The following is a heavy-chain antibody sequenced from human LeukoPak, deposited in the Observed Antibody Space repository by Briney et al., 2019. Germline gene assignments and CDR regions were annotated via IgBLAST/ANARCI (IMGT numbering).Heavy chain of an antibody. CDR3: AKAHCSSTSCSRADN. D-gene: IGHD2-2*01. V-gene: IGHV3-23*01. Sequence: GGSLRLSCAASGFTFTRNAMAWVRQAPGKGLEWVSAIDGSGGTPFYADSVKGRVTSSRVQSTNTGYLQMNSLRADDTAVYYCAKAHCSSTSCSRADNWGQGTLVTVSS. CDR1: GFTFTRNA. J-gene: IGHJ4*02. CDR2: IDGSGGTP.